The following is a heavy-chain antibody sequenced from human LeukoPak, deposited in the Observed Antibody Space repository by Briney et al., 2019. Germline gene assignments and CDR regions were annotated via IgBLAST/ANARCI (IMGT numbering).Heavy chain of an antibody. CDR3: ARVRVTTGDYYYYYGMDV. J-gene: IGHJ6*02. CDR1: GYTLTELS. CDR2: FDPEDGET. V-gene: IGHV1-24*01. D-gene: IGHD4-17*01. Sequence: ASVKVSCKVSGYTLTELSMHWVRQAPGKGLEWMGGFDPEDGETIYAQKFQGRVTMTEDTSTDTAYMELSSLRSEDTAVYYCARVRVTTGDYYYYYGMDVWGQGTTVTVSS.